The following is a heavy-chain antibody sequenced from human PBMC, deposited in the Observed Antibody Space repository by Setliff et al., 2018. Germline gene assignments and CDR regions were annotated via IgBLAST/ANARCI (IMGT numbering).Heavy chain of an antibody. CDR2: FDPEDGET. CDR3: ATESLLRYFDLVGNPYAFDI. Sequence: GASVKVSCKVSGYTLTELSVHWVRQAPGKGLEWMGGFDPEDGETIYAQKFQGRVTMTEDTSTDTAYMELSSLRSEDTAVYYCATESLLRYFDLVGNPYAFDIWGQGTMVTV. J-gene: IGHJ3*02. V-gene: IGHV1-24*01. D-gene: IGHD3-9*01. CDR1: GYTLTELS.